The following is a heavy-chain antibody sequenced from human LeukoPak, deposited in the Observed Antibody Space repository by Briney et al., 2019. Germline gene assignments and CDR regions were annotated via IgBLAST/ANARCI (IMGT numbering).Heavy chain of an antibody. D-gene: IGHD3-3*01. J-gene: IGHJ4*02. V-gene: IGHV4-39*01. CDR1: GGSISSSSYY. CDR3: ARQEGVVDPDFDY. CDR2: IYYSGST. Sequence: PSETLSLTCTVSGGSISSSSYYWGWIRQPPGKGLEWIGSIYYSGSTYYNPSLKSRVTISVDTSKNQFSLKLSSVTAADTAVYYCARQEGVVDPDFDYWGQGTLVTVSS.